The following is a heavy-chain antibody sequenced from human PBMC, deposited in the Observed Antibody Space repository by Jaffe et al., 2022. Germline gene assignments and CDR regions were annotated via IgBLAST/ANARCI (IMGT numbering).Heavy chain of an antibody. V-gene: IGHV4-34*01. Sequence: QVQLQQWGAGLLKPSETLSLTCAVYGGSFSGYYWSWIRQPPGKGLEWIGEINHSGSTNYNPSLKSRVTISVDTSKNQFSLKLSSVTAADTAVYYCARIRLWFGELLPSSGYFDLWGRGTLVTVSS. D-gene: IGHD3-10*01. CDR1: GGSFSGYY. CDR3: ARIRLWFGELLPSSGYFDL. J-gene: IGHJ2*01. CDR2: INHSGST.